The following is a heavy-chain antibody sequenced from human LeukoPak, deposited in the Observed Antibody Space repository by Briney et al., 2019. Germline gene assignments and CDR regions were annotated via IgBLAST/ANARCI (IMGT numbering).Heavy chain of an antibody. J-gene: IGHJ6*03. CDR3: ARVRVKNYYYYYMDV. V-gene: IGHV1-2*02. Sequence: ASVKVSCKASGYTFTGYYTHWVRQAPGQGLEWMGWINPNSGGTNYAQKFQGRVTMTRDTSISTAYMELSRLRSDDTAVYYCARVRVKNYYYYYMDVWGKGTTVTVSS. CDR1: GYTFTGYY. D-gene: IGHD2-21*01. CDR2: INPNSGGT.